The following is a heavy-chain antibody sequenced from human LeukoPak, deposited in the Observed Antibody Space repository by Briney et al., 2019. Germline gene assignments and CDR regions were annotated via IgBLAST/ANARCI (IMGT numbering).Heavy chain of an antibody. V-gene: IGHV3-53*01. Sequence: SGGSLRLSCAGSEFTVGANYMTWVRQAPGKALEWVSFIDPDGATSYADSVKGRFTISREDSKNALLLQMNNLRVEDTAMYYCTKGSFDHWGRGTMVTVSS. CDR2: IDPDGAT. CDR3: TKGSFDH. CDR1: EFTVGANY. D-gene: IGHD2-15*01. J-gene: IGHJ3*01.